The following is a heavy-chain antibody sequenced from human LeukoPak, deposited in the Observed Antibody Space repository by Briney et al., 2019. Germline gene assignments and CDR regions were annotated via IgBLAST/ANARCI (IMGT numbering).Heavy chain of an antibody. V-gene: IGHV3-23*01. CDR3: AKENPVGGTNYFDY. J-gene: IGHJ4*02. CDR1: GFIFSTYA. CDR2: ITGSGDST. D-gene: IGHD1-26*01. Sequence: GGSLRLSCAASGFIFSTYAMSWVRQAPGKGLEWVSAITGSGDSTYYADSVKGRFTISRDNSKNTLSLQMNSLRAEDTTVYYCAKENPVGGTNYFDYWGQGTLVTVPS.